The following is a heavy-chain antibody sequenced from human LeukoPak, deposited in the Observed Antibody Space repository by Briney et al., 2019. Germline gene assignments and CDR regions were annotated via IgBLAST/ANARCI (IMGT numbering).Heavy chain of an antibody. J-gene: IGHJ6*03. D-gene: IGHD4-17*01. Sequence: PSETQSLTCAVYGGSFSGYYWSWIRQPPGKGLEWIGEINHSGSTNYNPSLKSRVTISVDTSKNQFSLKLSSVTAADTAVYYCASLANYGDSYYYYYYYMDVWGKGTTVTISS. CDR2: INHSGST. CDR3: ASLANYGDSYYYYYYYMDV. V-gene: IGHV4-34*01. CDR1: GGSFSGYY.